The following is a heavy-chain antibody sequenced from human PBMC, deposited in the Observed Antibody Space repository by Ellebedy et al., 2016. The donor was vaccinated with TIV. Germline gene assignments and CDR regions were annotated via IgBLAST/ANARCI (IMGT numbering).Heavy chain of an antibody. V-gene: IGHV4-34*01. D-gene: IGHD2-21*02. CDR1: GGTFSPYF. J-gene: IGHJ4*02. CDR3: ARGRGGSYSIPFDY. Sequence: SETLSLXCAVYGGTFSPYFWTWIRRPPGKGLEWIGEINHSGSTNYNPSLKSRVTISVDTSENQFSLKLKYVTAADTAVYYCARGRGGSYSIPFDYWGQGSLVTVSS. CDR2: INHSGST.